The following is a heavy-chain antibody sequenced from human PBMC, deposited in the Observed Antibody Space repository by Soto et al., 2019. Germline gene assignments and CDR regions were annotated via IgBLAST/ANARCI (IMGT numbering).Heavy chain of an antibody. Sequence: PSETLSLTCTVSGGSISSYYWSWIRQPPGKGLEWIGYIYYSGSTNYNPSLKSRVTISVDTSKNQFSLKLSSVTAADTAVYYCARPYGGSFWFDPWGQGTLVTVSS. V-gene: IGHV4-59*08. D-gene: IGHD4-17*01. J-gene: IGHJ5*02. CDR2: IYYSGST. CDR3: ARPYGGSFWFDP. CDR1: GGSISSYY.